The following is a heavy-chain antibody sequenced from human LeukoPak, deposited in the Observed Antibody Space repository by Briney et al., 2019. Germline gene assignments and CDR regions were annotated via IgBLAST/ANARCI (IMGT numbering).Heavy chain of an antibody. CDR2: IYYSGST. D-gene: IGHD5-12*01. Sequence: PSETLSLTCTDSGGSICSYYGSWIPQPPGKRLEWIGYIYYSGSTNYNPSLKSRVTISVDTSKNQFSLKLSSVTAADTAVYYCARGYLTEGGATARSVHYMDVWSKATSVTVSS. CDR1: GGSICSYY. CDR3: ARGYLTEGGATARSVHYMDV. V-gene: IGHV4-59*01. J-gene: IGHJ6*03.